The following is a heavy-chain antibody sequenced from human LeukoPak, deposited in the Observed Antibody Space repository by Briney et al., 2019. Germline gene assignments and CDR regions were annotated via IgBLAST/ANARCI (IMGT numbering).Heavy chain of an antibody. CDR3: AKPLTMVRGDINLNWFDP. Sequence: GGSLRLSCAASGFTFSSYAMSWVRQAPGKGLEWVSAISGSGGSTYYADSVKGRFTISRDNSKNTLYLQMNSLRAEDTAVYYCAKPLTMVRGDINLNWFDPWGQGTLVTVSS. J-gene: IGHJ5*02. V-gene: IGHV3-23*01. CDR2: ISGSGGST. D-gene: IGHD3-10*01. CDR1: GFTFSSYA.